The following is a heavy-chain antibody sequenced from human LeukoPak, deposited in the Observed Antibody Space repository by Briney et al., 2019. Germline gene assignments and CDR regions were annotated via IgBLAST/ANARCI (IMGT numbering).Heavy chain of an antibody. CDR1: GVSIRSSVPIGSSMLY. J-gene: IGHJ4*02. V-gene: IGHV4-39*01. CDR2: ISYSGAI. Sequence: SEAPSLTCTVSGVSIRSSVPIGSSMLYWAWVRQPPGKGLEWIGDISYSGAIYYNPSLRSRATISEDTSKNQFSLRLSSVTAADTAIYYCVRHAHDPTFDFWGQGTLVTVSS. CDR3: VRHAHDPTFDF.